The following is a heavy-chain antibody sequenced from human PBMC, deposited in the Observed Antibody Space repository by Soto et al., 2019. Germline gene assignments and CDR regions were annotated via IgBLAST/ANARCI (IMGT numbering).Heavy chain of an antibody. D-gene: IGHD3-10*01. CDR2: VYYTGNT. CDR1: GGSISNGNYY. J-gene: IGHJ2*01. V-gene: IGHV4-39*01. CDR3: ASESGSGGYPDWHFNP. Sequence: QLQLQESGPGLVKPSETLSLTCTVSGGSISNGNYYWGWIRQPPGKGLEWIGSVYYTGNTHYSPSLTSRVTLSVDRSKNQFALKLTSVTAADTAEYYCASESGSGGYPDWHFNPWGRGTLVTVSS.